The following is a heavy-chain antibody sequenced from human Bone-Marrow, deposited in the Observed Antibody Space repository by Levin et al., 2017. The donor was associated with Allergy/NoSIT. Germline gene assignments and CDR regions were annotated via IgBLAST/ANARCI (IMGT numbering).Heavy chain of an antibody. Sequence: SQTLSLTCTVSGGSIGSYYWTWIRPPPGKGLEWIGYVYYGGSTSYNPSLKSRATISVDTSKNQFSLKLSPVTPADTAVYYCAREKGSYFDSWGQGTLVTVSS. CDR3: AREKGSYFDS. J-gene: IGHJ4*02. CDR1: GGSIGSYY. CDR2: VYYGGST. V-gene: IGHV4-59*01.